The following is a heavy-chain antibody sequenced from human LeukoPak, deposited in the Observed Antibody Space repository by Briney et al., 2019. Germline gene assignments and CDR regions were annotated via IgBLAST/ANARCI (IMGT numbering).Heavy chain of an antibody. CDR3: ARGQKYRNGYTVTELGSGYFAY. CDR2: ISYDGSIK. D-gene: IGHD5-18*01. V-gene: IGHV3-30*04. CDR1: RFTFSSYA. J-gene: IGHJ4*02. Sequence: GRSLRLSCAASRFTFSSYAIHWVRQAPGKGLEWVAVISYDGSIKYYADSVKGRFTISRDNSKNTLYLQMNSLRTEDTAVYYCARGQKYRNGYTVTELGSGYFAYWGQGTLVTVSS.